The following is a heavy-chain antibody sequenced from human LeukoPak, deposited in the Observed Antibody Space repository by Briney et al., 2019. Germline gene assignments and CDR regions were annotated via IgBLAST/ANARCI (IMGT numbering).Heavy chain of an antibody. CDR3: AREGTLRAHWDPFDY. CDR2: IKIDGSEI. D-gene: IGHD7-27*01. CDR1: GFTFSDYW. J-gene: IGHJ4*02. Sequence: GGSLRFSCVVSGFTFSDYWMSWVRQAPGKGLEWVATIKIDGSEIYYVDSVKGRFTISRDNARNSVYLQMNSLRGEDTAIYYCAREGTLRAHWDPFDYWGQGTLVTVSS. V-gene: IGHV3-7*01.